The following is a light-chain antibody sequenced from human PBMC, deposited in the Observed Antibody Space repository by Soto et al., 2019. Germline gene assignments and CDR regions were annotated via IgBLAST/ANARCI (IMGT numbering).Light chain of an antibody. Sequence: DIQMTQSPSTLSASVGDRVTITCRASQSISNRLTWYQQKPGKAPKVLIYDASSLESGVPSRFSGSGSGTEFILNISRLQPDDFASYCCHHYGGGWTFGQGTKVDIK. CDR3: HHYGGGWT. CDR2: DAS. CDR1: QSISNR. V-gene: IGKV1-5*01. J-gene: IGKJ1*01.